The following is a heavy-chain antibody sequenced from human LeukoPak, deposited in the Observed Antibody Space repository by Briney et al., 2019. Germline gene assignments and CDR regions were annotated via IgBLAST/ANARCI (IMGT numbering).Heavy chain of an antibody. Sequence: GASVKVSCKASGYTFTGYDINWIRQAPGQGLEWMGWMNPDSGNTGYAQEFQGRVTVTTDTSTSTAYMELRSLRSDDTAVYYCARDPTPYCGGDCYDLDYWGQGTLVTVSS. J-gene: IGHJ4*02. CDR1: GYTFTGYD. V-gene: IGHV1-8*01. CDR3: ARDPTPYCGGDCYDLDY. CDR2: MNPDSGNT. D-gene: IGHD2-21*02.